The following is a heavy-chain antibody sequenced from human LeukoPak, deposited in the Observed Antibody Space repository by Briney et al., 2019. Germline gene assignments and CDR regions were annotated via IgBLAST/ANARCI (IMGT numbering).Heavy chain of an antibody. CDR1: GFTVSSNY. J-gene: IGHJ4*02. Sequence: GGSLRLSCAASGFTVSSNYMSWVRQAPGKGLEWVSVIYSGGSTHYADSVKGRFTISRDDSKKKHYHKMKNLRAEDTAVYYCATCLGRARSGYDYWGQGTLVTVSS. CDR2: IYSGGST. CDR3: ATCLGRARSGYDY. V-gene: IGHV3-53*01. D-gene: IGHD3-22*01.